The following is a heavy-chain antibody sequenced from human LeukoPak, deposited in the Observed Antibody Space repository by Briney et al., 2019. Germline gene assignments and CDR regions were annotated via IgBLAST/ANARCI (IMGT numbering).Heavy chain of an antibody. D-gene: IGHD3-22*01. Sequence: GRSLRLSCAASGFTFSSYAMHWVRQAPGKGLEWVAVTSYDGSNKYYADSVKGRFTISRDNSKNTLYLQMNSLRAEDTAVYYCARGYDSSGYYYAYYFDYWGQGTLVTVSS. CDR3: ARGYDSSGYYYAYYFDY. CDR1: GFTFSSYA. J-gene: IGHJ4*02. CDR2: TSYDGSNK. V-gene: IGHV3-30-3*01.